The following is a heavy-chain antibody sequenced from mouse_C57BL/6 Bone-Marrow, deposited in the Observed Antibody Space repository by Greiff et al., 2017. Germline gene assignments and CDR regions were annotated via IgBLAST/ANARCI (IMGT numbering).Heavy chain of an antibody. CDR1: GYTFTSYW. CDR2: IDPSDSYT. V-gene: IGHV1-50*01. J-gene: IGHJ3*01. CDR3: AGIAGSAWFAY. D-gene: IGHD1-1*01. Sequence: QVQLQQPGAELVKPGASVKLSCKASGYTFTSYWMQWVKQRPGQGLEWIGEIDPSDSYTNYNQKFKGKATLTVDTSSSTASMQLSSLPSEDSSVYYCAGIAGSAWFAYWGQGTLVTVSA.